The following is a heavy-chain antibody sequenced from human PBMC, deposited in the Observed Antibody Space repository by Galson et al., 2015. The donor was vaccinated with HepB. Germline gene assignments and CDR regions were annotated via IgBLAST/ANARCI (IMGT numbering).Heavy chain of an antibody. CDR1: GYTFTGYY. D-gene: IGHD3-3*01. V-gene: IGHV1-2*06. Sequence: SVKVSCKASGYTFTGYYMHWVRQAPGQGLEWMGRINPNSGGTNYAQKFQGRVTMTRDTSISTAYMELSRLRSDDTAVYYCARNKEDFWSGGFDPWGQGTLVTVSS. CDR2: INPNSGGT. J-gene: IGHJ5*02. CDR3: ARNKEDFWSGGFDP.